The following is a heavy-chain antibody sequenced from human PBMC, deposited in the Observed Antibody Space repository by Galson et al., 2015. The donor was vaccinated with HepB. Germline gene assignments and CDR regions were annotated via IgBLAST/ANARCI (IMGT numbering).Heavy chain of an antibody. CDR2: IIPILGIA. J-gene: IGHJ6*02. V-gene: IGHV1-69*04. CDR1: GGTFSSYT. D-gene: IGHD3-10*01. CDR3: ARDLGLGLWFGELSSYYYGMDV. Sequence: SVKVSCKASGGTFSSYTISWVRQAPGQGLEWMGRIIPILGIANYAQKFQGRVTITADKSTSTAYMELSSLRSEDTAVYYCARDLGLGLWFGELSSYYYGMDVWGQGTTVTVSS.